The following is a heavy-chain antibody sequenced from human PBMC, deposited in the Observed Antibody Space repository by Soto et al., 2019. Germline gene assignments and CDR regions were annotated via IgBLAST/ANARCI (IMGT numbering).Heavy chain of an antibody. V-gene: IGHV1-8*01. D-gene: IGHD6-13*01. CDR2: MNPNSGNT. J-gene: IGHJ6*03. Sequence: ASVKVSCKASGYTFTSYDINWVRQATGQGLEWMGWMNPNSGNTGYAQKFQGRVTMTRNTSISTAYMELSSLRSEDTAVYYCARLNPPMLSSSWYRAGTVYYYMDVWGKGTTVTVSS. CDR1: GYTFTSYD. CDR3: ARLNPPMLSSSWYRAGTVYYYMDV.